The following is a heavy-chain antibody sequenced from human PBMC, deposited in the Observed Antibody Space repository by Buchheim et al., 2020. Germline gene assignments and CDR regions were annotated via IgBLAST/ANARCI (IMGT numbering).Heavy chain of an antibody. CDR2: ISYDGSNK. CDR1: GFTFSSYA. V-gene: IGHV3-30*04. Sequence: QVQLVESGGGVVQPGRSLRLSCAASGFTFSSYAMHWVRQAPGKGLEWVAVISYDGSNKYYADSVKGRFTISRDNSKNTLYLQMNSLRAEDTAVYYCAREWVGWFDPWGQGTL. J-gene: IGHJ5*02. D-gene: IGHD1-26*01. CDR3: AREWVGWFDP.